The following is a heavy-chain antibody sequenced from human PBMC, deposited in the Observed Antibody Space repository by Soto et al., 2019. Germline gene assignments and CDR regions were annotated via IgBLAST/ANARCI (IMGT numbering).Heavy chain of an antibody. CDR3: AKDLQLSLDY. V-gene: IGHV3-30*18. CDR1: GFTFSSYG. Sequence: ESGGGVVQPGRSLRLSCAASGFTFSSYGMHWVRQAPGKGLEWVAVISYDGSNKYYADSVKGRFTISRDNSKNTLYLQMTSLRAEDTAVYYCAKDLQLSLDYWGQGTLVTVSS. CDR2: ISYDGSNK. J-gene: IGHJ4*02. D-gene: IGHD1-1*01.